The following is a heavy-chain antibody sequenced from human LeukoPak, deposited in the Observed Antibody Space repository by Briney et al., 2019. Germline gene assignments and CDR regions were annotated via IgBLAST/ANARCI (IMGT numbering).Heavy chain of an antibody. CDR2: IFYSGKT. D-gene: IGHD2-2*03. V-gene: IGHV4-39*02. Sequence: SETLSLTCTVSNGSMTSDSYYWAWVRQPPGKGLGWIGTIFYSGKTYYPASLKSRVTVSLDTSKKNFSLRLSSVTAADTAVYYCARLWIVATWFDAWGQGALVTVSS. J-gene: IGHJ5*02. CDR3: ARLWIVATWFDA. CDR1: NGSMTSDSYY.